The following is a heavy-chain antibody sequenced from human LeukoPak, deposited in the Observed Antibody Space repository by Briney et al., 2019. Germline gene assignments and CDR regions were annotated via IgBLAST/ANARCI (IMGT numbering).Heavy chain of an antibody. CDR2: VYFRGTT. Sequence: SETLSLACNFSGDSFSDYYWTWIPRPPGGRLEWIGHVYFRGTTKYNPSLKNRVSISVDTSKNQVYLTLSSVTPADTAVYYCARAMRWTSGPVELGWFDRWGQGTRVIVSS. CDR3: ARAMRWTSGPVELGWFDR. J-gene: IGHJ5*02. CDR1: GDSFSDYY. D-gene: IGHD1-1*01. V-gene: IGHV4-59*01.